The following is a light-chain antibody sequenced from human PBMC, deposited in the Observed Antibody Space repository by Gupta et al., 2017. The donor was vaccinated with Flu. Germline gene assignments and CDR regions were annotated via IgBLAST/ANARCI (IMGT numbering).Light chain of an antibody. CDR2: AAS. CDR3: QQTANNPPGT. V-gene: IGKV1-39*01. J-gene: IGKJ4*01. CDR1: QRIESF. Sequence: SSLSASVGDRVTITCRASQRIESFLNWYQQKPGKAPNLLVYAASNWHRGVPSRFSGSGYGTDFTLTIDSRQPEDIATYYCQQTANNPPGTFGGGTKVEIK.